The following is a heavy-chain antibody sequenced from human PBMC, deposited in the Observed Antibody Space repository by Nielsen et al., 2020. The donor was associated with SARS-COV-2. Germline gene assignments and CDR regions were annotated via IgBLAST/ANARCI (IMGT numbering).Heavy chain of an antibody. J-gene: IGHJ4*02. CDR3: TRDGHHWDLDN. D-gene: IGHD7-27*01. CDR1: GFTFSSYA. CDR2: ISYDGSNK. V-gene: IGHV3-30-3*01. Sequence: GGSLRLSCAASGFTFSSYAMHWVRQAPGKGLEWVAVISYDGSNKYYADSVKGRFTISRDNAENTLHLDMGSLRVGDSAVYYCTRDGHHWDLDNWGQGALVTVSS.